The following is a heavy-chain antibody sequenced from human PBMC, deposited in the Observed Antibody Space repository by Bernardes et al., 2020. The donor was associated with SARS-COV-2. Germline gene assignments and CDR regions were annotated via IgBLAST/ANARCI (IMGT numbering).Heavy chain of an antibody. V-gene: IGHV3-33*01. CDR3: ARDDDTSSQYSIFEY. J-gene: IGHJ4*02. D-gene: IGHD2-2*01. CDR2: MWSDGNRK. Sequence: SLRLSCGASGFTFSKFGMHWVRQAPGKGLEWVAVMWSDGNRKYYADSVKGRFTVSRDNSKSTLYLQMNSLRDEDTAVYYCARDDDTSSQYSIFEYWGQGTLVTVSS. CDR1: GFTFSKFG.